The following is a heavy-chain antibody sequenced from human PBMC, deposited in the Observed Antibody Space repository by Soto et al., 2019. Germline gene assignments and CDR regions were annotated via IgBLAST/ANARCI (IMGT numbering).Heavy chain of an antibody. CDR2: ISAYNGNT. J-gene: IGHJ4*02. CDR3: ARFNPHSSGWYYFDY. D-gene: IGHD6-19*01. V-gene: IGHV1-18*01. Sequence: ASVKVSCKASGYTFTSYGISWVRQAPGQGLEWMGWISAYNGNTNYAQKLQGRVTMTTGTSTSTAYMELRSLRSDDTAVYYCARFNPHSSGWYYFDYWGQGTLVTVSS. CDR1: GYTFTSYG.